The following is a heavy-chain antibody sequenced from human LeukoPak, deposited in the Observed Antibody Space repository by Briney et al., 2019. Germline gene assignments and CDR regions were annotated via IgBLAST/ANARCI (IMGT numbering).Heavy chain of an antibody. D-gene: IGHD1-26*01. Sequence: PGGSLRLSCAASGFTFSSYDMHWVRQAPGKGLEWVSAIGVAANTFYSGSVTGRFTISRENAKNSLYLLMSSLRAEDTAVYYCVRQETPHGNFDYWGQGALVTVSS. CDR1: GFTFSSYD. V-gene: IGHV3-13*01. CDR2: IGVAANT. J-gene: IGHJ4*02. CDR3: VRQETPHGNFDY.